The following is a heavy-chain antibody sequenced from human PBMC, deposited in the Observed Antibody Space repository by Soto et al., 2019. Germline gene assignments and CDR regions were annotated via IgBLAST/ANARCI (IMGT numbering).Heavy chain of an antibody. V-gene: IGHV1-18*01. CDR2: ISPYNGYT. CDR1: GYTFRRYG. D-gene: IGHD2-2*01. Sequence: QVQLVQSGVEVKKPGTSAKVSCKASGYTFRRYGINWVRQAPGQGLEWMGWISPYNGYTSSAQTLQGRLTMTTDISTSTAYMELRTLRSDDTAVYYCARDAFPLSGTSLALDIWGQGTMVTVSS. CDR3: ARDAFPLSGTSLALDI. J-gene: IGHJ3*02.